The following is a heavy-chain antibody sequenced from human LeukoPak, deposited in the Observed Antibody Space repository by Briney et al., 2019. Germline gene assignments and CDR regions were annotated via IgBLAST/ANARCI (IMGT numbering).Heavy chain of an antibody. D-gene: IGHD3-10*01. J-gene: IGHJ4*02. Sequence: GGSLRLSCAASGFTFSSYDMNWVRQAPGRELEWISYISYISDSWTTIYYADSVKVRFTISRDDAKNSVYLQMNSLRDEDTAVYYCATDGTPLRVGEVFFDNWGQGTLVTVSS. CDR2: ISDSWTTI. CDR1: GFTFSSYD. V-gene: IGHV3-48*03. CDR3: ATDGTPLRVGEVFFDN.